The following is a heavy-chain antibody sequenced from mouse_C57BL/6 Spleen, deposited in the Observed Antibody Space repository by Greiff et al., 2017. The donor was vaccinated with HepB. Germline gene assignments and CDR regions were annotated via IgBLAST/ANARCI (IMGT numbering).Heavy chain of an antibody. D-gene: IGHD1-2*01. J-gene: IGHJ3*01. CDR3: ARPSHYYGQYPFAY. CDR2: IYPGDGDT. Sequence: QVKLQQSGAELVKPGASVKISCKASGYAFSSYWMNWVKQRPGKGLEWIGQIYPGDGDTNYNGKFKGKATLTADKSSSTAYMQLSSLTSEDSAVYFCARPSHYYGQYPFAYWGQGTLVTVSA. V-gene: IGHV1-80*01. CDR1: GYAFSSYW.